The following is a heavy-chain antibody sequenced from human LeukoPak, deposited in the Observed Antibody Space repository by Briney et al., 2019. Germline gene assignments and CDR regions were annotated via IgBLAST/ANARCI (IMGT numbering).Heavy chain of an antibody. CDR1: GYTFTSNA. J-gene: IGHJ4*02. D-gene: IGHD5-12*01. CDR2: INAGNTNT. Sequence: ASVKVSCKASGYTFTSNAMHWVRQAPGQRLEWMGWINAGNTNTKYSQKFQGRITITRDISASTDYMGLSSLRSEDTAIYYCARDASGYVVGDHWGQGTLVTVSS. V-gene: IGHV1-3*01. CDR3: ARDASGYVVGDH.